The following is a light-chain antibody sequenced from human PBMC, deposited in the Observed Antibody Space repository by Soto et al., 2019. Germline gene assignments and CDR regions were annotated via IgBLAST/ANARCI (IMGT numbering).Light chain of an antibody. CDR1: SSDIGGYNY. CDR3: SSYTSRSTLYV. Sequence: QSVLTQPASVSGSPGQSITVSCTGTSSDIGGYNYVSWYQQHPGKAPKLMVYEVTNRHSGVSDRFSGSKSGNTASLTISGLQADDEGYYYCSSYTSRSTLYVFGTGTKVTVL. CDR2: EVT. V-gene: IGLV2-14*01. J-gene: IGLJ1*01.